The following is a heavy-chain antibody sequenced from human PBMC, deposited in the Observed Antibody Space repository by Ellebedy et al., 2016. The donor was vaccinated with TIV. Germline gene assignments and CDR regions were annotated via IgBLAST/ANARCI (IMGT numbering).Heavy chain of an antibody. CDR1: GFTPSSYW. CDR2: IKEDGNEK. J-gene: IGHJ4*02. D-gene: IGHD2-21*02. CDR3: VREGDCYSCSDY. V-gene: IGHV3-7*01. Sequence: GESLKISXVASGFTPSSYWMNWVRQAPGKGLEWVASIKEDGNEKHYVDSVKGRFTISRDNAKNTLYLQMNSLRAEDTALYYCVREGDCYSCSDYWGQGTLVTVSS.